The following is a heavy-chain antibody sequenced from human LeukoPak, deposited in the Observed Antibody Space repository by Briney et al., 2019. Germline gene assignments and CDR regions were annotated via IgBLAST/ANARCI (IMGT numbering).Heavy chain of an antibody. CDR1: GGSISSYY. D-gene: IGHD1-26*01. J-gene: IGHJ5*02. V-gene: IGHV4-59*01. CDR3: ARDPREDRSGFDP. CDR2: IYYSGST. Sequence: SETLSLTCTVSGGSISSYYWSWIRQPPGKGLEWIGYIYYSGSTNYNPSLKSRVTISVDTSKNQFSLKLSSVTAADTAVYYCARDPREDRSGFDPWGQGTLVTVSS.